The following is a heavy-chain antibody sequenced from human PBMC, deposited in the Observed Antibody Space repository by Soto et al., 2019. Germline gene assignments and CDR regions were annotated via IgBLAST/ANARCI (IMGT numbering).Heavy chain of an antibody. V-gene: IGHV4-34*01. Sequence: SETLSLTCAVYGGSFSGYYWSWIRQPPGKGLEWIGEINHSGSTNYNPSLKSRVTISVDTSKNQFSLKLSSVTAADTAVYYCARGGDTAMSRYYFDYWGQGTLVTVSS. J-gene: IGHJ4*02. CDR1: GGSFSGYY. CDR2: INHSGST. D-gene: IGHD5-18*01. CDR3: ARGGDTAMSRYYFDY.